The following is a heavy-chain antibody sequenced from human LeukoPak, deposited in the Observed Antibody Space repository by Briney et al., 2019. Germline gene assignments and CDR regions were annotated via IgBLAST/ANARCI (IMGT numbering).Heavy chain of an antibody. D-gene: IGHD1-26*01. CDR2: ISYDGSNK. CDR3: AKDRGGSSPPV. Sequence: GRSLRLSCAASGFTFSSYGMHWVRQAPGKGLEWVAVISYDGSNKYYADSVKGRFTISRDNSKNTLYLQMNSLRAEDTAVYYCAKDRGGSSPPVWGQGTLVTVSS. V-gene: IGHV3-30*18. CDR1: GFTFSSYG. J-gene: IGHJ4*02.